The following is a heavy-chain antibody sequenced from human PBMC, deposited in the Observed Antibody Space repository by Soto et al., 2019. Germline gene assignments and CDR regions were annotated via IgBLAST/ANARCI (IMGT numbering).Heavy chain of an antibody. CDR1: GGSIRSGGDS. J-gene: IGHJ5*02. CDR2: VYHYGNA. CDR3: ARRVSASAGSWFDP. D-gene: IGHD3-3*01. Sequence: SETLSLTCAVSGGSIRSGGDSWIWIRQPPGKDLEWIGYVYHYGNAYYNPSLKSRVTISVDRSKNQFSLQLSSVTAADTAVYYCARRVSASAGSWFDPWGQGTLVTVSS. V-gene: IGHV4-30-2*01.